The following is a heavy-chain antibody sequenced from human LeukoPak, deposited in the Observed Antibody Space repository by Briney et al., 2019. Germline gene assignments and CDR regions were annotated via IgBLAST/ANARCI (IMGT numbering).Heavy chain of an antibody. D-gene: IGHD6-13*01. V-gene: IGHV3-21*01. J-gene: IGHJ4*02. CDR1: GFTFSTYT. CDR2: ISSSSSYI. Sequence: GGSLRLSCAASGFTFSTYTTNWVRQAPGKGLEWVSSISSSSSYIYYADSVKGRFTISRDNAKNSLYLQMNSLRAEDTAVYYCARDTVAYSSSLIDYWGQGTLVTVSS. CDR3: ARDTVAYSSSLIDY.